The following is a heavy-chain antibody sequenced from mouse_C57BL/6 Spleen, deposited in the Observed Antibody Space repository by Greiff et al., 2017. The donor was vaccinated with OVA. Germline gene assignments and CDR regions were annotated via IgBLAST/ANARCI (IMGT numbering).Heavy chain of an antibody. CDR1: GYTFTGYW. CDR3: ERELYDYYHFDD. J-gene: IGHJ2*01. V-gene: IGHV1-72*01. D-gene: IGHD2-4*01. Sequence: QVQLQQSGAELVKPGASVKLSCKASGYTFTGYWMHWVKQRPGRGLEWIGSIDPNSGGTKYNEKFKSKATLTVDKSSSTAYMQLSSLTSEDAAAYDCERELYDYYHFDDWGKGTTLTVAS. CDR2: IDPNSGGT.